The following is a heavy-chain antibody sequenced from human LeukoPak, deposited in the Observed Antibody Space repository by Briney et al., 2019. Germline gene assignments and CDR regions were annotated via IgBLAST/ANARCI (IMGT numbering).Heavy chain of an antibody. J-gene: IGHJ4*02. CDR2: LNNDESDT. CDR1: GFTFSGYW. D-gene: IGHD4-23*01. V-gene: IGHV3-74*01. Sequence: GGSLRLSCAASGFTFSGYWMHWVRQAPGKGLVWVSLLNNDESDTTYADSVKGRFTISRDNSKNTLYLQMNSLRAEDTAVYYCANYDYGGIPLEYWGQGTLVTVSS. CDR3: ANYDYGGIPLEY.